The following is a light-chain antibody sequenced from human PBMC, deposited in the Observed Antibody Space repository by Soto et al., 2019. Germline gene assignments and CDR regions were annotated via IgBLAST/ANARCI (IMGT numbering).Light chain of an antibody. J-gene: IGKJ2*01. CDR1: QDISSY. CDR3: QQYFSYPYT. CDR2: AAA. Sequence: AIRMTQSPSSFSASTGDRVTITCRASQDISSYLAWYQQKVGKAPKLLIYAAATLQRGAPSRFSGSGSGTDFTLPISRLQSEDFATYYCQQYFSYPYTFGQGTKLEI. V-gene: IGKV1-8*01.